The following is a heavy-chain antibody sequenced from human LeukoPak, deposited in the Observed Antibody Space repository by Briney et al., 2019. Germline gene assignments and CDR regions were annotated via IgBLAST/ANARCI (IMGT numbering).Heavy chain of an antibody. CDR3: ARDGAGYCSRTSCYGSWFDP. D-gene: IGHD2-2*01. Sequence: PGGSLRLSCSGSGFIGGSEYMTWVRQAPGKGLEYVSVIYKGGTPEYADSVRGRFTISRDNSKNTLYLQMDSLRADDTAVYYCARDGAGYCSRTSCYGSWFDPWGQGTLVTVSS. V-gene: IGHV3-53*01. CDR1: GFIGGSEY. J-gene: IGHJ5*02. CDR2: IYKGGTP.